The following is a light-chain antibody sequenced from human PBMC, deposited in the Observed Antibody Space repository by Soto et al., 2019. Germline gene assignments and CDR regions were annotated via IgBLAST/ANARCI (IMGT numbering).Light chain of an antibody. CDR1: QSVSSTY. CDR2: GAS. Sequence: EIVLTQALGTLSSSLGESDTLSCRASQSVSSTYLAWYQHKPGQAPRLLISGASSRATGIPDRFSGSGSGTDFTLTFSRLEPEDFAVYYCQLYGSSPTFGQGTKVEIK. CDR3: QLYGSSPT. J-gene: IGKJ1*01. V-gene: IGKV3-20*01.